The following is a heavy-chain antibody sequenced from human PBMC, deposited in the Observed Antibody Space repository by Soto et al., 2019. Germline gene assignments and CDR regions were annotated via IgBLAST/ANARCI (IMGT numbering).Heavy chain of an antibody. V-gene: IGHV3-30*18. D-gene: IGHD2-21*01. CDR2: ISFDGSNI. J-gene: IGHJ6*02. CDR3: VKRHYVAVGMDV. CDR1: GFNFSNYG. Sequence: QVQLVESGGGVVQPGRSLRLSCAATGFNFSNYGMHWVRQAPGKGLEWVTVISFDGSNIYYATSVKGRFIISRDNYKNPLFLQLNSLRAEDTAVYYCVKRHYVAVGMDVWGQGTTVTVSS.